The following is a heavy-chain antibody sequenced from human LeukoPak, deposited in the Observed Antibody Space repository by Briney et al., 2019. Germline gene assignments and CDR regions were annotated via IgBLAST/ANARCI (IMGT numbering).Heavy chain of an antibody. D-gene: IGHD1-26*01. V-gene: IGHV4-39*07. CDR3: ASVGAGTWRYSGSYQGGAFDI. J-gene: IGHJ3*02. CDR1: GGSISSGGYY. CDR2: INHSGST. Sequence: PSETLSLTCAVSGGSISSGGYYWSWIRQPPGKGLEWIGEINHSGSTNYNPSLKSRVTISVDTSKNQFSLKLSSVTAADTAVYYCASVGAGTWRYSGSYQGGAFDIWGQGTMVTVSS.